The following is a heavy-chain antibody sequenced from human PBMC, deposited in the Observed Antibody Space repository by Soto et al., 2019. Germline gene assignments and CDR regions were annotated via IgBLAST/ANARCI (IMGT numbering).Heavy chain of an antibody. Sequence: XSVKVSYKASAYSFTSYAMNWVRQAPGQSLEWMGWINAGNGNTKYSQKFQGRVTITRDTSASTAYMELSSLRSEDTAVYYCAREAYYDSSGYGAFDIWGQGTMVTVSS. D-gene: IGHD3-22*01. V-gene: IGHV1-3*01. J-gene: IGHJ3*02. CDR1: AYSFTSYA. CDR3: AREAYYDSSGYGAFDI. CDR2: INAGNGNT.